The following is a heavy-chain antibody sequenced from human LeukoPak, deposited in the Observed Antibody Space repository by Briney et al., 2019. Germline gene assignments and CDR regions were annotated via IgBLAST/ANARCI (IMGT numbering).Heavy chain of an antibody. V-gene: IGHV3-48*04. J-gene: IGHJ4*02. CDR1: GFTFSSYS. Sequence: GGSLRLSCAASGFTFSSYSMNWVRQAPGKGLEWVSYISSSGSTIYYADSVKGRFTISRDNAKNSLYLQMNSLRAEDTAVYYCARDYYDSSGHPKVSFDYWGQGTLVTVSS. CDR3: ARDYYDSSGHPKVSFDY. D-gene: IGHD3-22*01. CDR2: ISSSGSTI.